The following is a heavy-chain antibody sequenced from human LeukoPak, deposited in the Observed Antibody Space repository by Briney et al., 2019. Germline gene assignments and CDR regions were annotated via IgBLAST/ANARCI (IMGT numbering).Heavy chain of an antibody. CDR2: MKDDGNDI. CDR1: GFTFKNYR. CDR3: ARNRATNDY. V-gene: IGHV3-7*03. Sequence: GGSLRLSCTASGFTFKNYRMTWVRQAPGKGLEWVASMKDDGNDIQYVDSVKGRFTISRDNAKNSLYLQMTNLRAEDTAVYYCARNRATNDYWGQGTLVTVSS. J-gene: IGHJ4*02. D-gene: IGHD1-26*01.